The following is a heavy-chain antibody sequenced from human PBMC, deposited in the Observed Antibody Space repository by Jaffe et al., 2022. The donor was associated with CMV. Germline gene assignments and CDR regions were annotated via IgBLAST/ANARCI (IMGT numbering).Heavy chain of an antibody. Sequence: EVQLVESGGGLVQPGGSLRLSCAASGFTFSSYAMSWVRQAPGKGLEWVSAISGSGGSTYYADSVKGRFTISRDNSKNTLYLQMNSLRAEDTAVYYCANRIRSAGKNLCSGGSCYSGHWGQGTLVTVSS. CDR3: ANRIRSAGKNLCSGGSCYSGH. V-gene: IGHV3-23*04. J-gene: IGHJ4*02. D-gene: IGHD2-15*01. CDR2: ISGSGGST. CDR1: GFTFSSYA.